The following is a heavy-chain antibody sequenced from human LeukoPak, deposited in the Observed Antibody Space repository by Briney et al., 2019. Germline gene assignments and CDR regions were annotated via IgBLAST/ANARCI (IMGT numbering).Heavy chain of an antibody. CDR3: ARSYYYGSGSSRYYYYHYMDV. Sequence: SVKVSCKASGGTFSSYAISWVRQAPGQGLEWMGGIIPIFGTANYAQKFQGRVTITADESTSTAYMELSSLRSEDTAVYYCARSYYYGSGSSRYYYYHYMDVWGKGTTVTISS. J-gene: IGHJ6*03. CDR2: IIPIFGTA. CDR1: GGTFSSYA. D-gene: IGHD3-10*01. V-gene: IGHV1-69*13.